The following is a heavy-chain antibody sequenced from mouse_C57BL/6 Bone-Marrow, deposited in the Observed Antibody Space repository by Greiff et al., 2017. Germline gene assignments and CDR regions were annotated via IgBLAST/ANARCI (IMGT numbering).Heavy chain of an antibody. CDR3: TPDGYPVAY. CDR1: GFNIKDDY. D-gene: IGHD2-3*01. CDR2: IDPENGDT. Sequence: EVQLQQSGAELVRPGASVKLSCTASGFNIKDDYMHWVKQRPEQGLEWIGWIDPENGDTEYASKFQGKATITADTSSNTAYLQLSILTSEDTAVYYCTPDGYPVAYWGQGTLVTVSA. V-gene: IGHV14-4*01. J-gene: IGHJ3*01.